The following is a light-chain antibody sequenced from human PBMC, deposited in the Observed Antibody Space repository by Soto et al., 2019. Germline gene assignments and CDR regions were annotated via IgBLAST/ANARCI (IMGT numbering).Light chain of an antibody. V-gene: IGKV3-20*01. CDR1: QTVSSNF. Sequence: IVLTQSPGTLSLSPGERATLSCRASQTVSSNFLAWYQEKPGQGPRLLIYGASTRATGIPDRFSGSGSGTDFTLTISRLDPEDFAVYYWRQYGRSLGFAVGGVTKVEIK. CDR3: RQYGRSLGFA. CDR2: GAS. J-gene: IGKJ4*01.